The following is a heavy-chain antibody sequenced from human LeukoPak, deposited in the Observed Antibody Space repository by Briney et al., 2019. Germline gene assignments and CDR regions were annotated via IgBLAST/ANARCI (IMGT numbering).Heavy chain of an antibody. D-gene: IGHD5-12*01. CDR3: AKEIFSGLLYIDY. V-gene: IGHV3-23*01. J-gene: IGHJ4*02. Sequence: GGSLRLSCVGSGFTFSSYHMNWVRQAPGKGLEWVSAITDAVGSTHYADSVKGRFTISSDNSKNTVYLQMNSLRPEDMAVYYCAKEIFSGLLYIDYWGQGTLVTVSS. CDR2: ITDAVGST. CDR1: GFTFSSYH.